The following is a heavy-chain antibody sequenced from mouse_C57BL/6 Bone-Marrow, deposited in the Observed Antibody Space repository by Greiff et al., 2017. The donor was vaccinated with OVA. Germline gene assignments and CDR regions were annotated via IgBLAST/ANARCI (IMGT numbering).Heavy chain of an antibody. Sequence: QVQLQQSGPELVKPGASVKISCKASGYAFSSSWMNWVKQRPGKGLEWIGRIYPGDGDTNYNGKFKGKATLNADKSSSTAYMQLSSLTSEDSAVYFCARGPFYYYGSSYCFYAMDYWGQGTSVTVSS. D-gene: IGHD1-1*01. CDR3: ARGPFYYYGSSYCFYAMDY. V-gene: IGHV1-82*01. J-gene: IGHJ4*01. CDR2: IYPGDGDT. CDR1: GYAFSSSW.